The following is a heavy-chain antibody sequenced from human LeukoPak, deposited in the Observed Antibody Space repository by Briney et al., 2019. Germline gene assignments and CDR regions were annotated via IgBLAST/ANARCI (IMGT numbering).Heavy chain of an antibody. CDR1: GGSFSSGGYY. CDR2: VFYSGST. J-gene: IGHJ4*02. D-gene: IGHD5-18*01. CDR3: ARDQGYSYGSFDY. Sequence: SQTLSLTCTVSGGSFSSGGYYWSWIRRHPGKGLEWIGYVFYSGSTYYNPSLKSRVTISVDTSKNQFSLKLSSVTAADTAVYYCARDQGYSYGSFDYWGQGTLVAVSS. V-gene: IGHV4-31*03.